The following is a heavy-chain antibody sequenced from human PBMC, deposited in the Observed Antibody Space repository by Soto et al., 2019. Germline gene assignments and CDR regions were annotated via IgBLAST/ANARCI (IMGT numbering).Heavy chain of an antibody. Sequence: EVQLLDSGGGLVQPGGSLRLSCAASGFTFSNYAMTWVRQGPGKGLEWGSGISGSGGRSYYAVSVKGRVTISRNTSKSTLYLQMNSLRAEDTAVYYCAKAYFVWSSEQPYYFDYWGQGTLVTVSS. CDR3: AKAYFVWSSEQPYYFDY. CDR1: GFTFSNYA. V-gene: IGHV3-23*01. CDR2: ISGSGGRS. D-gene: IGHD3-16*01. J-gene: IGHJ4*02.